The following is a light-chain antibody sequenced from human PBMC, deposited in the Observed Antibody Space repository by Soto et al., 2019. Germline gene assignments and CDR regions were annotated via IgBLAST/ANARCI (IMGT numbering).Light chain of an antibody. V-gene: IGLV1-40*01. Sequence: QSVLTQPPSVSGAPGQRVTISCTGSSSNIGAGYNVHWYQQLPETAPKLLIYANNNQPSGVPDRFSDSKSGTSASLAITGLQAEDEAEYYCQSYDSSLGVVFGGGTKVTVL. CDR3: QSYDSSLGVV. CDR1: SSNIGAGYN. J-gene: IGLJ2*01. CDR2: ANN.